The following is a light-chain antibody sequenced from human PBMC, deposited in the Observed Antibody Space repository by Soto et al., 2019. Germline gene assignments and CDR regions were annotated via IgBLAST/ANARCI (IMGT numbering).Light chain of an antibody. J-gene: IGLJ2*01. V-gene: IGLV2-14*03. CDR2: DVS. Sequence: QSVLTQPASVSGSPGQSITISCTGTSSDVGGYNYVSWYQHHPAKAPKLMIYDVSHRPSGVSNRFSGSKSGNTASLTISGLQAEDEADYYCSSYTSSSTVVFGGGTKRTVL. CDR3: SSYTSSSTVV. CDR1: SSDVGGYNY.